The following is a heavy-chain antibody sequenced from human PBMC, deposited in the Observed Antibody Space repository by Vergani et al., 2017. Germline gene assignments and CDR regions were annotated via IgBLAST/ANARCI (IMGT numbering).Heavy chain of an antibody. Sequence: QVQVVQSGAEVKKPGASVNVSCQASGDTFIGYNMHWVRQAPGQGLEWMGRIIPIFGTAKYDQKFQGIVTITADESTSTAYMELSSLRSEDTAVYYCARDRNGYYGSGAFYYRMDVWGQGTTVTVSS. CDR1: GDTFIGYN. CDR3: ARDRNGYYGSGAFYYRMDV. V-gene: IGHV1-69*18. J-gene: IGHJ6*02. D-gene: IGHD3-10*01. CDR2: IIPIFGTA.